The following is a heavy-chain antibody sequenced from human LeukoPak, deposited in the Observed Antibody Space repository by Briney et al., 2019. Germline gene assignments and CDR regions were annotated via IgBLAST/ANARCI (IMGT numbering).Heavy chain of an antibody. CDR2: ITDSGAYT. CDR3: AKRRGPTYGDFDF. V-gene: IGHV3-23*01. J-gene: IGHJ4*02. D-gene: IGHD4-17*01. CDR1: GFTFNSYS. Sequence: GGSLRLSCAAAGFTFNSYSMTWVRQAPGKGLEWVSAITDSGAYTDYADSMKGRFTISRDNSGHTVFLEMNDLRADDTAVYYCAKRRGPTYGDFDFWGQGTLVTVSS.